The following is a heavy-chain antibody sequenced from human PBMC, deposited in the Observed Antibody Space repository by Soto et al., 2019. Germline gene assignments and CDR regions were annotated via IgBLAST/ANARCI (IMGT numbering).Heavy chain of an antibody. CDR3: ARGSYDSSGYYCDY. CDR1: GFTFSSYA. V-gene: IGHV3-64*01. CDR2: ISSNGGST. J-gene: IGHJ4*02. Sequence: GGSLRLSCAASGFTFSSYAMHWVRQAPGKGLEYVSAISSNGGSTYYANSVKGRFTISRDNSKNTLYLQMGSLRAEDMAVYYCARGSYDSSGYYCDYWGQGTLVTVSS. D-gene: IGHD3-22*01.